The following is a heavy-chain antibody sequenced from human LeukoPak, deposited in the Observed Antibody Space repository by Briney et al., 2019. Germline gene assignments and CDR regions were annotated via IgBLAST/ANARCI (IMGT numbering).Heavy chain of an antibody. Sequence: PSQTLSLTCTVSGGSISSGGYYWSWIRQPPGKGLEWIGYIYHSGSTYYNPSLKSRVTISVDRSKNQFSLKLSSVTAADTAVYYCARDGSPMEYSRYYFDYWGQGTLVTVSS. CDR1: GGSISSGGYY. D-gene: IGHD6-6*01. J-gene: IGHJ4*02. V-gene: IGHV4-30-2*01. CDR2: IYHSGST. CDR3: ARDGSPMEYSRYYFDY.